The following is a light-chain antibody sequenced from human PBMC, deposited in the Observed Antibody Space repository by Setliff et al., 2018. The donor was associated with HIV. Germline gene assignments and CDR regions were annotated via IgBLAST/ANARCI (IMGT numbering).Light chain of an antibody. CDR1: SSNIGAGYD. CDR3: QSYDSSLSGSYV. CDR2: GNL. V-gene: IGLV1-40*01. Sequence: QSALTRPPSVSGAPGQRVTISCTGSSSNIGAGYDVHWYQQLPGTAPKLLIYGNLNRPSGVPDRFSGSKSGTSASLAITGLQADDEADYYCQSYDSSLSGSYVFGTGTKVTVL. J-gene: IGLJ1*01.